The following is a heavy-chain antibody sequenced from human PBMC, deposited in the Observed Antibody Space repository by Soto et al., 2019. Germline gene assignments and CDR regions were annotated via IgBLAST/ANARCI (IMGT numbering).Heavy chain of an antibody. Sequence: QLQLQESGPGLVKPSETLSLTCTVSGGSVSSGTYYWGWIRQPPGKGLEWIGSIDYSVTTYYNPSLKSRVTISVDTSKNQFSLKLTSVTAADTAVYYCARLDSGFGATMDVWGQRTTVTVSS. J-gene: IGHJ6*02. CDR1: GGSVSSGTYY. CDR2: IDYSVTT. CDR3: ARLDSGFGATMDV. V-gene: IGHV4-39*01. D-gene: IGHD3-10*01.